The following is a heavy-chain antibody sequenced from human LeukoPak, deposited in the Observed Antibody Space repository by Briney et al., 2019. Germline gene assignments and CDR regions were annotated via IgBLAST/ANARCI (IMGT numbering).Heavy chain of an antibody. CDR2: IYNSGST. CDR3: ARGLGPGNWFDP. Sequence: PSETLSLTCTVSGASTSSGLYYWNWFRQPAGKGLEYIGRIYNSGSTNYNPSLKSRVTISVDTPKNQFSLKLSSVTAADTAMFYCARGLGPGNWFDPWGQGTLVTVSS. D-gene: IGHD3-10*01. CDR1: GASTSSGLYY. V-gene: IGHV4-61*02. J-gene: IGHJ5*02.